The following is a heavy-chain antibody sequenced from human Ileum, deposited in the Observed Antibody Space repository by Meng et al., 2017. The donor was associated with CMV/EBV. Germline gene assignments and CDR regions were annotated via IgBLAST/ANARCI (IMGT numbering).Heavy chain of an antibody. Sequence: VQLQESGPGLVKTSKTLSLPCTVSGASTSSGDYYWTWIRQPPGKGLEWIGYIYYTGATYYRPSLESRIVISSDTSKNHFSLTLTSVTAADTAVYFCARAKQAAENFDSWGQGTLVTVSS. CDR2: IYYTGAT. D-gene: IGHD6-13*01. CDR1: GASTSSGDYY. V-gene: IGHV4-30-4*08. J-gene: IGHJ4*02. CDR3: ARAKQAAENFDS.